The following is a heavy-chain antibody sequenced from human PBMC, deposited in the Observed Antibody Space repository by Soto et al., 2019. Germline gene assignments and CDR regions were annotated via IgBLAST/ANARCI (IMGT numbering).Heavy chain of an antibody. J-gene: IGHJ6*01. V-gene: IGHV1-3*01. CDR3: ASWEAAAARRRPNYYYYGMDV. Sequence: QVQLVQSGAEVKKPGASVKVSCKASGYTFTSYAMHWVRQAPGQRLEWMGWINAGNGNTKYSQKFQGRVTITRDTSASTAYIELSSLRSEDTAVYYCASWEAAAARRRPNYYYYGMDVW. D-gene: IGHD6-13*01. CDR1: GYTFTSYA. CDR2: INAGNGNT.